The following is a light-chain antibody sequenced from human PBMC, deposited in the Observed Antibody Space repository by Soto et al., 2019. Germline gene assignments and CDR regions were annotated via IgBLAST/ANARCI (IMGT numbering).Light chain of an antibody. V-gene: IGKV1-5*01. CDR1: QSISSW. CDR3: QQYKTYWT. J-gene: IGKJ1*01. Sequence: DSQMTQSPSTLSASVGDRVTITCRASQSISSWLAWYQQKPGKAPKLLIYDASSLESGVPSRFSGSGSGTEFTLTISSLQPEDFATYYCQQYKTYWTFGQGTKVDIK. CDR2: DAS.